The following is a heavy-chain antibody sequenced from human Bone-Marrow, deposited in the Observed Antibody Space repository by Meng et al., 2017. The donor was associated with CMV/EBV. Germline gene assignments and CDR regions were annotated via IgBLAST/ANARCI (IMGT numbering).Heavy chain of an antibody. CDR1: GGSISSSSYY. CDR2: IYYSGNT. CDR3: ARDRTYYYDSSGYSYYYGMVV. V-gene: IGHV4-39*07. J-gene: IGHJ6*02. Sequence: SETLSLTCTVSGGSISSSSYYWGWIRQPPGKGLEWIGSIYYSGNTYYNPSLKSRVTISVDTSKNQFSLKLSSVTAADTAVYYCARDRTYYYDSSGYSYYYGMVVWGQGTTVTVSS. D-gene: IGHD3-22*01.